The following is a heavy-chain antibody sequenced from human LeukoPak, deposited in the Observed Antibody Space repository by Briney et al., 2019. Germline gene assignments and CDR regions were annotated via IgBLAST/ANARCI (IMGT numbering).Heavy chain of an antibody. D-gene: IGHD5-18*01. Sequence: ASVKVSCKVSGYTLTELSMQWVGQAPGKGLEGMGGFYPEDGETIYAQKFQGRVTMTEDTSTDTAYMELSSLRSDDTAVYYCATVNTAMVGFDYWGPGTLVTVSS. V-gene: IGHV1-24*01. J-gene: IGHJ4*02. CDR2: FYPEDGET. CDR3: ATVNTAMVGFDY. CDR1: GYTLTELS.